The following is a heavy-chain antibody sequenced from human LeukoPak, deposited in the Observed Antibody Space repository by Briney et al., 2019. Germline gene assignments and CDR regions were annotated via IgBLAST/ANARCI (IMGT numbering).Heavy chain of an antibody. CDR3: ARGSVMTSDYYYDMDA. CDR2: LNPSGGSR. V-gene: IGHV1-46*01. CDR1: GYTFTSYY. Sequence: ASVKVSCKASGYTFTSYYMHWVRQAPGQGLEGMGILNPSGGSRTYAEQFQGRVTMTRDTSTSTGYMELSSLRSEDTAVYYCARGSVMTSDYYYDMDAWGQGTTVTVSS. J-gene: IGHJ6*02. D-gene: IGHD2-21*02.